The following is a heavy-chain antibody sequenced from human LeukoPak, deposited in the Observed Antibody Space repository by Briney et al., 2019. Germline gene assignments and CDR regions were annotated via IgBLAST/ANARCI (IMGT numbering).Heavy chain of an antibody. V-gene: IGHV3-33*01. CDR2: IWYDGTNK. J-gene: IGHJ4*02. CDR1: GFTFSSYG. Sequence: GGSLRLSCAASGFTFSSYGMHWVRQAPGKGLEWVALIWYDGTNKHYADSVKGRFTISRDNSKDTLYLQMNSLSAEDTAVYYCVTTSSDPQDSSGYLGYWGQGTLVTVSS. D-gene: IGHD3-22*01. CDR3: VTTSSDPQDSSGYLGY.